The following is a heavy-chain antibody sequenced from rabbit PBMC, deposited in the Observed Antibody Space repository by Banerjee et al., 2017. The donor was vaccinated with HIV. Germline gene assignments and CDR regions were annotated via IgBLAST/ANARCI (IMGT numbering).Heavy chain of an antibody. CDR3: ARDKSNCIYWMDL. V-gene: IGHV1S45*01. CDR1: GFSFISIYY. D-gene: IGHD8-1*01. Sequence: QEQLVESGGGLVQPEGSLTLTCTASGFSFISIYYMCWVRQAPGKGLEWIGCIDGGDGDTYYATWAKGRFTVSKTSSTTVTLQMTSLTAADTATYFCARDKSNCIYWMDLWGPGTLVTVS. J-gene: IGHJ4*01. CDR2: IDGGDGDT.